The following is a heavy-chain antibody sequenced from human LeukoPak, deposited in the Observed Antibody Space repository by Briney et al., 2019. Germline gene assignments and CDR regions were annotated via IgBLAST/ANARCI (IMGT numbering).Heavy chain of an antibody. J-gene: IGHJ4*02. V-gene: IGHV4-34*01. CDR2: INHSGST. Sequence: SETLSLTCAVYGGSFSGYYWSWIRQPPGKGLEWIGEINHSGSTNYNPSLKSRVTISVDTSKNQFSLKLSSVTAADTAVYYCASRTLVVGYYFDYWGQGTLVTASS. CDR1: GGSFSGYY. CDR3: ASRTLVVGYYFDY. D-gene: IGHD1-26*01.